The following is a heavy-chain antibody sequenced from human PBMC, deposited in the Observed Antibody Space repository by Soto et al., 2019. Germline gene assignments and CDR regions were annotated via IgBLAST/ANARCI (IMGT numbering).Heavy chain of an antibody. Sequence: QLQLQESGPGLVKPSETLSLTCTVSGGSISSSNYHWGWIRQPPGKGLEWIGSMYYSGSTYYNPSLKSRVTISADTSKNHFPLQLLSVTAADTAVDHCVRNVGNSPPGRWGQGTLVTVSS. CDR2: MYYSGST. J-gene: IGHJ4*02. CDR1: GGSISSSNYH. V-gene: IGHV4-39*01. D-gene: IGHD3-10*02. CDR3: VRNVGNSPPGR.